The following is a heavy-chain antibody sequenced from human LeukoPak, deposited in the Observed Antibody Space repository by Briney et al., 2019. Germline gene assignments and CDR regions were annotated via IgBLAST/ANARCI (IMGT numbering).Heavy chain of an antibody. D-gene: IGHD3-10*01. CDR3: AKDSNYGSGSYFSYYYYYYMDV. Sequence: GGSLRLSCAASGFTFDDYAMHWVRQAPGKDLEWVSGISWNSGSIGYADSVKGRFTISRDNAKNSLYLQMNSLRAEDTALYYCAKDSNYGSGSYFSYYYYYYMDVWGKGTTVTVSS. J-gene: IGHJ6*03. V-gene: IGHV3-9*01. CDR2: ISWNSGSI. CDR1: GFTFDDYA.